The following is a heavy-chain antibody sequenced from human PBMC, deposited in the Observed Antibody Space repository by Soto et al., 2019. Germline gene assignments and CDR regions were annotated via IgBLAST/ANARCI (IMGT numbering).Heavy chain of an antibody. Sequence: EVQLVESGGGLVQPGGSLRLSCAASGFTVSSNYMSWVRQAPGKGLEWVSVIYSGGSTYYADSVKGQFTISRHNSKNTLYLQMNSLRAEDTAVYYCARETGVDWYFDLWGRGTLVTVSS. CDR3: ARETGVDWYFDL. D-gene: IGHD2-21*01. CDR1: GFTVSSNY. J-gene: IGHJ2*01. CDR2: IYSGGST. V-gene: IGHV3-53*04.